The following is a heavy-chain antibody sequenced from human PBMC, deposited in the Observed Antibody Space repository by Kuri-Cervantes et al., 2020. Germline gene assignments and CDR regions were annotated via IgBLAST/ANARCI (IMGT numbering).Heavy chain of an antibody. CDR1: GGTFSSYT. J-gene: IGHJ3*02. Sequence: SVKVSCKASGGTFSSYTISWVRQAPGQGLEWMGRIIPILGIANYAQKLQGRVTMTTDTSTSTAYMELRSLRSDDTAVYYCARDLRPYGSGSHDAFDIWGQGTMVTVSS. CDR3: ARDLRPYGSGSHDAFDI. D-gene: IGHD3-10*01. V-gene: IGHV1-69*04. CDR2: IIPILGIA.